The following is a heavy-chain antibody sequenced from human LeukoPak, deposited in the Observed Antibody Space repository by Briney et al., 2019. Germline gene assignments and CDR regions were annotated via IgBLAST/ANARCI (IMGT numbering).Heavy chain of an antibody. Sequence: PGGSLRLSCAVSGFTFSSYWMTWVRQAPGKGLEWVANIKHNGDELNYVDSVEDRFTISRDTAKNSLYLHMTSLRAEDTAVYYCARELRTFDSWGQGTLVTVSS. CDR1: GFTFSSYW. CDR2: IKHNGDEL. J-gene: IGHJ4*02. CDR3: ARELRTFDS. V-gene: IGHV3-7*01. D-gene: IGHD3-16*01.